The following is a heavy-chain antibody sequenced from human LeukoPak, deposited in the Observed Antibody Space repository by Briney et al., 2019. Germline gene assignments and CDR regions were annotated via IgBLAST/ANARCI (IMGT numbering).Heavy chain of an antibody. CDR2: ISGSGGGT. CDR3: ARDHNWGLDY. D-gene: IGHD7-27*01. CDR1: GFTFSSYA. V-gene: IGHV3-23*01. J-gene: IGHJ4*02. Sequence: GGSLRLSCAVSGFTFSSYAMSWVRQAPGKGLEWVSAISGSGGGTYYADSVKGRFTISRVNSKNTLYLQMNSLRAEDTAVYFCARDHNWGLDYWGQGTPVTVSS.